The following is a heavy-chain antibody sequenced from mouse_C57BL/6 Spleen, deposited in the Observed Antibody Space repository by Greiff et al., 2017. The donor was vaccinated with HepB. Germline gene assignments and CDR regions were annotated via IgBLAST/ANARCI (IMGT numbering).Heavy chain of an antibody. D-gene: IGHD2-10*01. CDR2: IHHNSGST. J-gene: IGHJ4*01. CDR3: ATPYCGYAMDY. V-gene: IGHV1-64*01. CDR1: GYTFTSYW. Sequence: QVQLQQPGAELVKPGASVKLSCKASGYTFTSYWMHWVKQRPGQGLEWIGMIHHNSGSTNYNEKFKSKATLTIDKSSSTAYMQLSSLSSEDSAVYCCATPYCGYAMDYWGQGTSVTVSS.